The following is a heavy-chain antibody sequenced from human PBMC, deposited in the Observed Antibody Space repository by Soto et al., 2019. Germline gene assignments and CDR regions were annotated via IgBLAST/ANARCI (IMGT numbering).Heavy chain of an antibody. J-gene: IGHJ4*02. CDR2: SSNSGSFT. CDR1: GFSFSDYY. D-gene: IGHD1-1*01. CDR3: VRSGDNYNLLDY. V-gene: IGHV3-11*06. Sequence: GGSLRLSCAASGFSFSDYYTSWIRQAPGKGLEWIGYSSNSGSFTRYADSVKGRFSISRDNAKNSLFLQINSLRGEDTAIYYCVRSGDNYNLLDYWGQGXPVTVYS.